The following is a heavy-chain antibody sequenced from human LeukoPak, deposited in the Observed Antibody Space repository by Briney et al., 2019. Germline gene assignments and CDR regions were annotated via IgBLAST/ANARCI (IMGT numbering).Heavy chain of an antibody. Sequence: PGGSLRLSCAASGFSVNTNYMTWVRQAPGKGLEWVSVLYSGGGAYYADSVKDRFTISRDYSQNTLLLQMNRLRVEDTAIYYCAKEFTGGWPFDSWGQGTLVTVSS. CDR1: GFSVNTNY. J-gene: IGHJ4*02. CDR3: AKEFTGGWPFDS. V-gene: IGHV3-66*01. CDR2: LYSGGGA. D-gene: IGHD6-19*01.